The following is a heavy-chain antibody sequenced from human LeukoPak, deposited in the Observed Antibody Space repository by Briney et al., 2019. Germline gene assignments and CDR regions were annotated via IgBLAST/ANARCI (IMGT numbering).Heavy chain of an antibody. CDR2: IYSGGST. Sequence: GGSLRLSCAASGFTVSSNYMNWVRQAPGKGLEWVSVIYSGGSTYYADSVKDRFTISRDNSKNTLYLQMNSLRAEDTAVYYCARDDGSGSFNFDCWGQGTLVTVSS. CDR3: ARDDGSGSFNFDC. V-gene: IGHV3-66*01. D-gene: IGHD3-10*01. J-gene: IGHJ4*02. CDR1: GFTVSSNY.